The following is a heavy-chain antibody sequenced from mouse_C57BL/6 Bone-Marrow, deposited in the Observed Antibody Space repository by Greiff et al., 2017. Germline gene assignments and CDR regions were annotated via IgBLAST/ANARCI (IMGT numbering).Heavy chain of an antibody. J-gene: IGHJ2*01. CDR2: IYWDDDK. CDR3: ARRGGRYFDY. V-gene: IGHV8-12*01. D-gene: IGHD3-3*01. CDR1: GFSLSTSGMG. Sequence: QVTLKESGPGILQSSQTHSLTCSFSGFSLSTSGMGVSWIRQPSGKGLEWLAHIYWDDDKRYNPSLKSRLTISKDTSRNQVFLKITSVDTADTATYYCARRGGRYFDYWGQGTTLTVSS.